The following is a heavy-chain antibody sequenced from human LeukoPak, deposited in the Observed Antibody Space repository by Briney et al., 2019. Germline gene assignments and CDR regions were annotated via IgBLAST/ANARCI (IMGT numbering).Heavy chain of an antibody. D-gene: IGHD3-22*01. J-gene: IGHJ4*02. CDR1: GITLSNYG. V-gene: IGHV3-23*01. CDR2: ISDSGGST. CDR3: AKRGAVIRVILVGFHKEAYYFDS. Sequence: GGSLRLSCAVSGITLSNYGMSWVRQAPGKGLEWVAGISDSGGSTKYADSVKGLFTISRDNPKNTLYLQMNSLRVEDTAVYFCAKRGAVIRVILVGFHKEAYYFDSWGQGALVTVSS.